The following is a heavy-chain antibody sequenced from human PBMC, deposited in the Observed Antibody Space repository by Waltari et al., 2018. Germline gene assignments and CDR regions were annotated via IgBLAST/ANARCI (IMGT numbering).Heavy chain of an antibody. V-gene: IGHV4-4*07. CDR3: ARSGEGGRYYFDY. CDR2: IYTSGST. CDR1: GGSISSYY. J-gene: IGHJ4*02. D-gene: IGHD1-26*01. Sequence: QVQLQESGPGLVKPSETLSLTCTVSGGSISSYYWSWIRQPAGKGLEWIGRIYTSGSTNHNPSLTIRVTMSVDTSKNQFSLKLSSVTAADTAVYYCARSGEGGRYYFDYWGQGTLVTVSS.